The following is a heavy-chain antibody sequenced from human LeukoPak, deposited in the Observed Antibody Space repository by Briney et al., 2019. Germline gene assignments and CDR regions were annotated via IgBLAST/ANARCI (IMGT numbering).Heavy chain of an antibody. J-gene: IGHJ3*02. Sequence: PSETLSLTCTVYGGSISSNYWSWLRQPAGKGLEWIGRMYTTGSTNYNPSLTSRVTMSVDTSKNQFSLKLGSVTAADTAVYYCARAYYYDSSGYYGAFDIWGQGTMVTVSS. CDR2: MYTTGST. D-gene: IGHD3-22*01. CDR3: ARAYYYDSSGYYGAFDI. V-gene: IGHV4-4*07. CDR1: GGSISSNY.